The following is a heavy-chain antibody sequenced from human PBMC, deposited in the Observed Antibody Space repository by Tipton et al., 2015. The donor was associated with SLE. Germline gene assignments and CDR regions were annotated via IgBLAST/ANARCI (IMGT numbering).Heavy chain of an antibody. CDR2: IYYSGST. CDR1: GYSISSGDY. D-gene: IGHD3-22*01. V-gene: IGHV4-38-2*01. CDR3: ARTLPDSSGLAFDH. J-gene: IGHJ4*02. Sequence: TLSLTCAVSGYSISSGDYWGWIRQPPGKGLEWIGYIYYSGSTDHNPSLKSRATISVDTSKNQFSLKLSSVTAADTAVYYCARTLPDSSGLAFDHWGQGILVTVSS.